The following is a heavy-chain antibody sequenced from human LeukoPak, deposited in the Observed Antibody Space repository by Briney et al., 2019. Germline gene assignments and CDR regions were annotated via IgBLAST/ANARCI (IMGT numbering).Heavy chain of an antibody. CDR3: ASIYSYGQSYYFDY. D-gene: IGHD5-18*01. V-gene: IGHV4-59*01. J-gene: IGHJ4*02. CDR1: GGSFSGYY. Sequence: SETLSLTCAVYGGSFSGYYWSWIRQPPGKGLEWIGYIYYSGSTNYNPSLKSRVTISVDTSKNQFSLKLSSVTAADTAVYYCASIYSYGQSYYFDYWGQGTLVTVSS. CDR2: IYYSGST.